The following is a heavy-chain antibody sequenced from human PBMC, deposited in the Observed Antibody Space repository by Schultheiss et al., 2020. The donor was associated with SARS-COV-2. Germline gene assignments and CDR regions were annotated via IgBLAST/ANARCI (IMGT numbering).Heavy chain of an antibody. CDR2: ISTSGTTI. D-gene: IGHD2-8*01. CDR3: ARVLWGYVGVFDY. CDR1: GFTFSSYS. J-gene: IGHJ4*02. Sequence: GESLKISCAASGFTFSSYSMNWIRQAPGKGLEWVSYISTSGTTIYYADSVKGRFTISRDNAKNSLYLQMNSLRAEDTAVYYCARVLWGYVGVFDYWGQGTLVTVSS. V-gene: IGHV3-48*04.